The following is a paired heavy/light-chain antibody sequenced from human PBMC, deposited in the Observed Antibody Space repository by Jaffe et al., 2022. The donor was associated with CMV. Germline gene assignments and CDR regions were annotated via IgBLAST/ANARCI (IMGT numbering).Heavy chain of an antibody. D-gene: IGHD3-22*01. V-gene: IGHV2-70*15. CDR2: IDWDDDK. CDR1: GFSLSTSGMC. J-gene: IGHJ2*01. Sequence: QVTLRESGPALVKPTQTLTLTCTFSGFSLSTSGMCVSWIRQPPGKALEWLARIDWDDDKYYSTSLKTRLTISKDTSKNQVVLTMTNMDPVDTATYYCARIGVLSKLYYYDSSGPDWYFDLWGRGTLVTVSS. CDR3: ARIGVLSKLYYYDSSGPDWYFDL.
Light chain of an antibody. J-gene: IGKJ5*01. Sequence: DIQMTQSPSTLSASVGDRVTITCRASQSISSWLAWYQQKPGKAPKLLIYKASSLESGVPSRFSGSGSGTEFTLTISSLQPDDFATYYCHRGVTFGQGTRLEIK. CDR3: HRGVT. V-gene: IGKV1-5*03. CDR1: QSISSW. CDR2: KAS.